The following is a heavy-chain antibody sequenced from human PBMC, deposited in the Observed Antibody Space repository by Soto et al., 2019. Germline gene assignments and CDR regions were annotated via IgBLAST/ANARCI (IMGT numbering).Heavy chain of an antibody. CDR2: IYYSGST. CDR3: AKDLKWEVPKD. Sequence: SETLSLTCTVSGGSISSYYWSWIRQPPGKGLEWIGYIYYSGSTNYNPSLKSRVTISVDTSKNQFSLKLNSMTAEDTAVYYCAKDLKWEVPKDWGQGTLVTVSS. V-gene: IGHV4-59*12. D-gene: IGHD1-26*01. CDR1: GGSISSYY. J-gene: IGHJ4*02.